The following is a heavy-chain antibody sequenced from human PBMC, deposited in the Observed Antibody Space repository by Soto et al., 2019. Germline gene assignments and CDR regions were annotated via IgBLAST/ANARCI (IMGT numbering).Heavy chain of an antibody. V-gene: IGHV3-48*01. D-gene: IGHD2-15*01. CDR2: ISSSGNTI. CDR3: ARDLICTGGPGGPCYTGAFDY. J-gene: IGHJ4*02. CDR1: GFTFSSYS. Sequence: EVQLVESGGGLVQPGGSLRLSCAASGFTFSSYSMNWVRQAPGKGLEWVSYISSSGNTIYYADSVKGRFTISRDNAKNSLYLQMSSLRAEDTAVYYCARDLICTGGPGGPCYTGAFDYWGQGTLVTVSS.